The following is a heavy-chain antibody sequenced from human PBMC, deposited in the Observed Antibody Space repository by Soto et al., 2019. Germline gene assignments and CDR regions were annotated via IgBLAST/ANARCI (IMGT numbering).Heavy chain of an antibody. CDR3: ARGYGGPSGWFDP. CDR2: INAGNGNT. J-gene: IGHJ5*02. V-gene: IGHV1-3*01. D-gene: IGHD3-16*01. CDR1: GYTFTSYA. Sequence: QVQLVQSGAEVKKPGASVKVSCKASGYTFTSYAMHWVRQSPGQRLEWMGWINAGNGNTNYSQKFQGRVTITRDTSASTAYMELSSLRSEDTAVYYCARGYGGPSGWFDPWGQGTLVTVSS.